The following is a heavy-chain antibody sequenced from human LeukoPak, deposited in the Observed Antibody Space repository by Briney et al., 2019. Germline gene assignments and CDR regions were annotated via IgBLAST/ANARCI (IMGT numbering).Heavy chain of an antibody. CDR3: ARDGNYDRDY. J-gene: IGHJ4*02. V-gene: IGHV1-2*02. D-gene: IGHD3-22*01. CDR2: INPNSGGT. CDR1: GYTLTGYY. Sequence: ASVKVSFQDSGYTLTGYYMHWVRQAPGQGLAGMGWINPNSGGTNYAQKFQGRVTMTRDTSISTAYMELSRLRSDDTAVYYCARDGNYDRDYWGQGTLVTVSS.